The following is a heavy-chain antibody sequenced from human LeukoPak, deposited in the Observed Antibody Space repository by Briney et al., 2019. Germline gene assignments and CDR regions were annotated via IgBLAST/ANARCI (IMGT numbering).Heavy chain of an antibody. Sequence: GGSLRLSCAASGFTFSSYEMNWVRQAPGKGLEWVSYISSSGSTIYYADSVKGRFTISRDNAKNSLYLQMNSLRAEDTAVYYCARDHPDGYNTSPLDLWGQGTLVTVSS. CDR1: GFTFSSYE. CDR2: ISSSGSTI. V-gene: IGHV3-48*03. CDR3: ARDHPDGYNTSPLDL. D-gene: IGHD5-24*01. J-gene: IGHJ4*02.